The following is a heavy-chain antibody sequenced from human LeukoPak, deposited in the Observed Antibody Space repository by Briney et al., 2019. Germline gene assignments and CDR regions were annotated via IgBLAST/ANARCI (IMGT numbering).Heavy chain of an antibody. Sequence: GGSLRLSCAASGFTFSDYYMSWIRQAPGKGLEWVSYISSSGSTIYYADSVKGRFTISRDNAKNSLYLQMNSLRAEDTALYYCARVLRLERPYYYYYMDVWGKGTTVTISS. V-gene: IGHV3-11*01. J-gene: IGHJ6*03. D-gene: IGHD1-1*01. CDR2: ISSSGSTI. CDR1: GFTFSDYY. CDR3: ARVLRLERPYYYYYMDV.